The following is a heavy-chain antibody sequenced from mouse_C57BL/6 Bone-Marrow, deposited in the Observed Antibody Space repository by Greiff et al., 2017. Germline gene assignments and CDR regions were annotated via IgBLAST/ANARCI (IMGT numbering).Heavy chain of an antibody. CDR1: GYTFTSYW. V-gene: IGHV1-64*01. J-gene: IGHJ2*01. CDR2: IHPNSGST. CDR3: ARGYGSSHYLDY. D-gene: IGHD1-1*01. Sequence: QVQLKQPGAELVKPGASVKLSCKASGYTFTSYWMHWVKQRPGQGLEWIGMIHPNSGSTNYNEKFKSKATLTVDKSSSTAYMQLSSLTSEDSAVYYCARGYGSSHYLDYWGQGTTLTVSS.